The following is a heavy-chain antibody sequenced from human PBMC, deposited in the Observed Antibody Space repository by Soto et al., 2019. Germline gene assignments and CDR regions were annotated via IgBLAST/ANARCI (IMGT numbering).Heavy chain of an antibody. CDR2: ISAYNGNT. J-gene: IGHJ4*02. CDR1: GYTFSSYF. D-gene: IGHD6-19*01. Sequence: ASVKVSCKASGYTFSSYFISWVRQAPGQGLEWMGWISAYNGNTNYAQNLQGRVTMTADTSTSTAYMELRSLRSDDTAVYYCARAPVLPDSSGWLDYWGQGTLVTVS. V-gene: IGHV1-18*01. CDR3: ARAPVLPDSSGWLDY.